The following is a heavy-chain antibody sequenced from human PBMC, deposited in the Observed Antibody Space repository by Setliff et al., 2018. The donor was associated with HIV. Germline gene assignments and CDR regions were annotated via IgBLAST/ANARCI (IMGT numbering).Heavy chain of an antibody. D-gene: IGHD3-3*01. V-gene: IGHV1-2*02. CDR2: ITPNSGGT. CDR3: AGVSSQFSEWRKDYFEY. Sequence: ASVKVSCKASGYTLTDFYIHWVRQAPGQGLEWMGWITPNSGGTEYAGKFQGRVTLTRDTSIKPAYMEVTRLTSDDTAVYYCAGVSSQFSEWRKDYFEYWGQGSLVTVSS. CDR1: GYTLTDFY. J-gene: IGHJ4*02.